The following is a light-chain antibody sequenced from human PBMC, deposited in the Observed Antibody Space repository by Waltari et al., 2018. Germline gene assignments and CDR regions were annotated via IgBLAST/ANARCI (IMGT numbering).Light chain of an antibody. CDR2: DAT. CDR3: QHYTNHPPNFT. V-gene: IGKV1-33*01. Sequence: VQMTQSPSSLSAFVGDRVTITSQASDDISNYINWYQQQQEKAPKILLYDATKLETGVPSRFSGRGSGTDFTFTISGLQPEDVATYYCQHYTNHPPNFTFGGGTKVDIK. J-gene: IGKJ4*01. CDR1: DDISNY.